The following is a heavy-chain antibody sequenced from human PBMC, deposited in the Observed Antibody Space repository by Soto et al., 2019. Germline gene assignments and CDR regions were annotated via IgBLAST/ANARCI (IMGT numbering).Heavy chain of an antibody. V-gene: IGHV1-58*01. CDR1: RFTFTSSA. Sequence: SVKVSCKASRFTFTSSAVQWVRQARGQRLEWIGWIVVGSGNTNYAQKFQERVTITRDMSTSTAYMELSSLRSEDTAVYYCAAESRPTYSSSWYAGTVIVHYYYGMDVWGQGTTVTVSS. CDR3: AAESRPTYSSSWYAGTVIVHYYYGMDV. D-gene: IGHD6-13*01. CDR2: IVVGSGNT. J-gene: IGHJ6*02.